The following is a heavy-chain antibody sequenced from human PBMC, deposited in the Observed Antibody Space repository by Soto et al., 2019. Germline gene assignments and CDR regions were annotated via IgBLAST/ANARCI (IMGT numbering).Heavy chain of an antibody. J-gene: IGHJ4*02. D-gene: IGHD3-22*01. Sequence: QVQLVESGGGVVQPGRSLRLSCAASGFTFSSYGMHWVRQAPGKGLEWVATIWYDGSNKYYADFVKGRFTISRDDSKNTLDLHMNSLRAEDTAVYYCARGQFDDSSGGFDYWGQGTLVTVSS. CDR2: IWYDGSNK. CDR1: GFTFSSYG. V-gene: IGHV3-33*01. CDR3: ARGQFDDSSGGFDY.